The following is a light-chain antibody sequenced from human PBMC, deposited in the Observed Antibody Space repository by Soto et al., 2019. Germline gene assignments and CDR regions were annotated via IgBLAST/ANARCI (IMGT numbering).Light chain of an antibody. CDR3: QQRYNWPLT. CDR2: DAS. CDR1: QSVSNTF. V-gene: IGKV3-11*01. J-gene: IGKJ4*01. Sequence: EIVLTQSTGTLSLSPGERATLSCRASQSVSNTFLAWYQQKPGQAPRLLIYDASKRATGIPARFSGSGSGTDFTLTISSLEPEDFAVYYCQQRYNWPLTFGGGTKVDIK.